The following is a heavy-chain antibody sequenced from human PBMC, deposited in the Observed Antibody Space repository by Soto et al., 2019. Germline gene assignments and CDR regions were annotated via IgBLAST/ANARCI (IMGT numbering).Heavy chain of an antibody. V-gene: IGHV1-69*06. CDR1: RGTFSTYG. Sequence: QVQLVQSGAEVKKPESSVTVSCMASRGTFSTYGINWVRQAPGQGLEWVGGLTPTAGTADYPQKFQGRVTIVADKSRTTADMDLSRLSSEDAAVYYCALAVGIAPGFGMDVWGHVTAIPVS. CDR3: ALAVGIAPGFGMDV. D-gene: IGHD2-21*01. J-gene: IGHJ6*01. CDR2: LTPTAGTA.